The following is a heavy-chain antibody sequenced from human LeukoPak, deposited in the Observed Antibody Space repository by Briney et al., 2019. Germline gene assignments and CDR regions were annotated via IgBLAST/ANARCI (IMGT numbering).Heavy chain of an antibody. CDR1: GFTVSSNY. V-gene: IGHV3-53*05. J-gene: IGHJ4*02. Sequence: GGSLRLSCAASGFTVSSNYMSWVRQAPGKGLEWVSVIYSDGRTYYADSVKGRFTISRDNSKNTLYLQMNSLRAEDTAVYYCAREWSYGDYFDYWGQGTLVTVSS. CDR3: AREWSYGDYFDY. D-gene: IGHD4-17*01. CDR2: IYSDGRT.